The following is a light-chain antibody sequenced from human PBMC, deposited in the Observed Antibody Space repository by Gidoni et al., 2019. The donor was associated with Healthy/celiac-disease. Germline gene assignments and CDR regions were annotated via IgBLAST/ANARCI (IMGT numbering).Light chain of an antibody. CDR1: QSISSY. CDR3: QQSYSTPRT. Sequence: DIQMTQSPSSLSASVGDRVTITCRASQSISSYLNWYQQKPGKAPKLLIYAASSLQSGVPSRFCGSGSGTDFTLTISSLHPEDFATYYCQQSYSTPRTFGGGTKVEIK. J-gene: IGKJ4*01. V-gene: IGKV1-39*01. CDR2: AAS.